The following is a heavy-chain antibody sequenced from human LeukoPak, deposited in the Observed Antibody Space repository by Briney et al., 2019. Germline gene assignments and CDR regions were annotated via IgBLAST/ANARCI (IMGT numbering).Heavy chain of an antibody. J-gene: IGHJ4*02. CDR1: GGTFSSYA. CDR2: IIPIFGTA. CDR3: AREKGIAARHQPFGY. Sequence: SVKVSCKASGGTFSSYAISWVRQAPGQGLEWMGGIIPIFGTANYAQKFQGRVTITTDESTSTAYMELSSLRSEDTAVYYCAREKGIAARHQPFGYWGQGTLVTVSS. D-gene: IGHD6-6*01. V-gene: IGHV1-69*05.